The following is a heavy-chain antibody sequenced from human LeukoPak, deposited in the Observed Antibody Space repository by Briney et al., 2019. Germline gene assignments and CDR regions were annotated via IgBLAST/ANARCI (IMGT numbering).Heavy chain of an antibody. CDR1: GGSISSGSYY. Sequence: SETLSLTCTVSGGSISSGSYYWSWIRQPAGKGLEWIGRIYTSGSTNYNPSLKSRVTISVDTSKNQFSLKLSSVTAADTAVYYCHEYSSSSHSFDYWGQGTLVTVSS. J-gene: IGHJ4*02. D-gene: IGHD6-6*01. CDR3: HEYSSSSHSFDY. V-gene: IGHV4-61*02. CDR2: IYTSGST.